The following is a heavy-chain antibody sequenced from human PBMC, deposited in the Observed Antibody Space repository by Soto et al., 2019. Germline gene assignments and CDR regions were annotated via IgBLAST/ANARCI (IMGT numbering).Heavy chain of an antibody. D-gene: IGHD3-16*01. V-gene: IGHV3-23*01. CDR2: ISGSSGST. CDR3: LLLRFLQN. Sequence: LRLSCAASGFTFSSYAMSWVRQAPGKGLEWVSTISGSSGSTYYADSVKGRFTITRDNSKNTLYLQMNSLRAEDTAVYYCLLLRFLQNWGQGTLVTVSS. CDR1: GFTFSSYA. J-gene: IGHJ1*01.